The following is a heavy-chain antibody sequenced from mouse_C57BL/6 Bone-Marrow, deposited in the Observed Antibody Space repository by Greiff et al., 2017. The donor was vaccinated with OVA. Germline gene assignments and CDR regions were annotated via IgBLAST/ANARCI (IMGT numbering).Heavy chain of an antibody. Sequence: QVQLQQSGPGLVQPSQTLSISCTVSGFSFTSYGVHWVRQSPGKGLEWLGVICSGGSTGYNAAFISRLSISTDNSMNQVFFKMDSLQADDTAIYYCARKVYFDVWGTGTTVTVSS. V-gene: IGHV2-2*01. J-gene: IGHJ1*03. CDR3: ARKVYFDV. CDR2: ICSGGST. CDR1: GFSFTSYG.